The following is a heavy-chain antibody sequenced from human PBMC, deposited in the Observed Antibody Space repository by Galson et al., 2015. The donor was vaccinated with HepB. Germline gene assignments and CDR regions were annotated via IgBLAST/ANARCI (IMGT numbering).Heavy chain of an antibody. CDR2: IYYSGST. J-gene: IGHJ2*01. CDR1: GGSISSYY. V-gene: IGHV4-59*08. D-gene: IGHD3-22*01. CDR3: ARPYYFDSSGYYWYFDL. Sequence: SETLSLTCTVSGGSISSYYWSWIRQPPGKGLEWIGYIYYSGSTNYNPSLKSRVTISVDTSKNQFSLKLSSVTAADTAVYYCARPYYFDSSGYYWYFDLWGRGTLVTVSS.